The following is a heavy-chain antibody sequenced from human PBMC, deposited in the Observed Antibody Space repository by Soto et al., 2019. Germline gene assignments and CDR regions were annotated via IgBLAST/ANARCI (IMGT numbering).Heavy chain of an antibody. D-gene: IGHD5-12*01. CDR3: VQGRYPTMASPLDH. J-gene: IGHJ5*02. Sequence: EVQLVESGGGLVQPGKSLRLSCVASGFTFDDCSMHWVRQAPGKGLEWVSGISWDSGTIGYADSVKGRFSISRDGAKNSLYLQMNSLRVEDAALYYCVQGRYPTMASPLDHWGQVTLVTVSS. V-gene: IGHV3-9*01. CDR2: ISWDSGTI. CDR1: GFTFDDCS.